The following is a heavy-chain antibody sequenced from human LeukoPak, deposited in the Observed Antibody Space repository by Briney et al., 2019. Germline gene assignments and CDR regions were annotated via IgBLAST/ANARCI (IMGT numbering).Heavy chain of an antibody. V-gene: IGHV3-66*01. D-gene: IGHD2-8*01. CDR1: GFTISSNY. CDR3: ARNGQMRYFDY. J-gene: IGHJ4*02. CDR2: IYTGGST. Sequence: GGSLRLSCAASGFTISSNYMSWVRQAPGKGLEWVSVIYTGGSTYYAASVNGRFTISRHNSKNTLYLQMNSLRSEDTAVYYCARNGQMRYFDYWGQGTLVTVSS.